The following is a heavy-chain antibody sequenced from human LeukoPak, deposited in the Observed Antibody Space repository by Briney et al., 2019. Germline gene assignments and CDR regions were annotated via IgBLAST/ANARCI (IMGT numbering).Heavy chain of an antibody. Sequence: PGGSLRLSCAASGFTFSSYEMNWVRQAPGKGLEWVSYISSRGSTIYYADSVKGRFTISRDNAKNSLYLQMNSLRAEDTAVYYCAKDPPSGYGWVIWGQGTMVTVSS. V-gene: IGHV3-48*03. J-gene: IGHJ3*02. CDR1: GFTFSSYE. CDR2: ISSRGSTI. D-gene: IGHD5-12*01. CDR3: AKDPPSGYGWVI.